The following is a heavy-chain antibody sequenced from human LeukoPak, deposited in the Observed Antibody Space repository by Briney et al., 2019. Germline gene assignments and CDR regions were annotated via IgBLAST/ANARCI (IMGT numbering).Heavy chain of an antibody. J-gene: IGHJ4*02. CDR3: AKEGIYCSGGSCCFDY. CDR1: GFTFSSYG. Sequence: PGGSLRLSCAASGFTFSSYGMHWVRQAPGKGLEWVAVIWYDGSNKYYADSVKGRFTISRDNSKNTLYLQMNSLRAEDTAVYYCAKEGIYCSGGSCCFDYWGQGTLVTVSS. D-gene: IGHD2-15*01. V-gene: IGHV3-33*06. CDR2: IWYDGSNK.